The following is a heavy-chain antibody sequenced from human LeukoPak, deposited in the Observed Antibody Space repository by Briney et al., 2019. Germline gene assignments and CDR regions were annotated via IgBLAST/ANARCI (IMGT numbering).Heavy chain of an antibody. CDR1: GYTFTGYY. CDR2: INTNSGGT. CDR3: ARAYYYDSSGYPFWY. J-gene: IGHJ4*02. D-gene: IGHD3-22*01. Sequence: ASVKVSCKASGYTFTGYYMHWVRQAPGQGLEWMGWINTNSGGTNYAQKFQGRVTMTRDTSISTAYMELSRLRSDDTAVYYCARAYYYDSSGYPFWYWGQGTLVTVSS. V-gene: IGHV1-2*02.